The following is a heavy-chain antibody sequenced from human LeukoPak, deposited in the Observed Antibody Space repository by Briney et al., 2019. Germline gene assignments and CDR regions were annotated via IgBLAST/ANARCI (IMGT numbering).Heavy chain of an antibody. J-gene: IGHJ3*02. CDR3: ARDPRGSGWYNAFDI. D-gene: IGHD6-19*01. CDR1: GGSISSYY. V-gene: IGHV4-59*01. Sequence: PSETLSLTCTVSGGSISSYYWSWIRQPPGKGLEWIGYIYYSGSTNYNPSLKSRVTISVDTSKNQFSLKLSSVTAADTAVYYCARDPRGSGWYNAFDIWGQGTMVTVSS. CDR2: IYYSGST.